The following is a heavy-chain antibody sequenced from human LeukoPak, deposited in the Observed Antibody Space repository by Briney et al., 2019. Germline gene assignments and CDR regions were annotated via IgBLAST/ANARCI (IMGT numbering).Heavy chain of an antibody. CDR2: IKQDGSEK. CDR3: ASQTVYGYYYYYMDV. D-gene: IGHD1-14*01. Sequence: PGGSLRLSCAASGFTFSSYWMSWVRQAPGKGLEWVANIKQDGSEKYYVDSVKGRFTISRDNAKNSLYLQMNSLRAEDTAVYYCASQTVYGYYYYYMDVWGKGTTVTVSS. J-gene: IGHJ6*03. CDR1: GFTFSSYW. V-gene: IGHV3-7*01.